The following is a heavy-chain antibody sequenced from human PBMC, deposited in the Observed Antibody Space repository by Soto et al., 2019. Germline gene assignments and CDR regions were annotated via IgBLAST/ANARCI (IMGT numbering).Heavy chain of an antibody. CDR1: GFTFSSYG. D-gene: IGHD3-10*01. CDR3: AKDIIRMEDYYYYGMDV. Sequence: GSLRLSCAASGFTFSSYGMHWVRQAPGKGLEWVAVISYDGSNKYYADSVKGRFTISRDNSKNTLYLQMNSLRAEDTAVYYCAKDIIRMEDYYYYGMDVWGQGTTVTVSS. V-gene: IGHV3-30*18. CDR2: ISYDGSNK. J-gene: IGHJ6*02.